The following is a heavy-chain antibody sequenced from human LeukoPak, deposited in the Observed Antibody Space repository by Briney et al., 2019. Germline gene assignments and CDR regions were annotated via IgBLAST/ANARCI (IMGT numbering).Heavy chain of an antibody. CDR3: ARDVLIAADGVIRLDAFDI. Sequence: PGGSLRLSCAASEFTFSSYAMSWVRQTPGKGLEWVSSISSSSSFIYYADSVKGRFTISRDNAKNSLYLQMNSLRAEDTAVYYCARDVLIAADGVIRLDAFDIWGQGTVVTVSS. CDR1: EFTFSSYA. V-gene: IGHV3-21*01. J-gene: IGHJ3*02. D-gene: IGHD6-13*01. CDR2: ISSSSSFI.